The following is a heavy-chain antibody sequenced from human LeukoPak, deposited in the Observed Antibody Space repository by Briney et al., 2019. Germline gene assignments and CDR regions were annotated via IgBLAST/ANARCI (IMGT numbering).Heavy chain of an antibody. Sequence: GGSLRLSCAASGFTVSYNYMSWVRPAPGKGLEWASVIYSGGSTYYADSVKGRFTISGDNSKNTLCLQMDSLRAEDTAVYYCARDRAAGNFDYWGQGTLVTVSS. D-gene: IGHD6-13*01. V-gene: IGHV3-66*01. J-gene: IGHJ4*02. CDR3: ARDRAAGNFDY. CDR1: GFTVSYNY. CDR2: IYSGGST.